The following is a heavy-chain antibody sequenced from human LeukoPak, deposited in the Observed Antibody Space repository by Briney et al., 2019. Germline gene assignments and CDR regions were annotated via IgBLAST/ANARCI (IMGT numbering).Heavy chain of an antibody. J-gene: IGHJ6*02. Sequence: PGGSLRLSCAASGFTFSSYAMSWVRQAPGKGLEWVSAISGGSDSTYYADSVKGRFTISRDNSKNTLYLQMNSLRAEDTAVYYCARDRLGCSSTSCYGQYYYYGMDVWGQGTTVTVSS. CDR2: ISGGSDST. CDR3: ARDRLGCSSTSCYGQYYYYGMDV. CDR1: GFTFSSYA. D-gene: IGHD2-2*01. V-gene: IGHV3-23*01.